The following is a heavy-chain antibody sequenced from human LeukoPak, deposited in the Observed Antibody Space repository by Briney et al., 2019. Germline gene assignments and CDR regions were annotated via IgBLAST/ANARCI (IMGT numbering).Heavy chain of an antibody. Sequence: PSQTLSLTCTVSGGSISSGSYYWSWIRQPAGKGLEWIGRIYTSGSTNYNPSLKSRVTISVDTSKNQFSLKLSSVTAADTAVYFCARGAYYYDSSGYSTFDYWGQGTLVTVSS. V-gene: IGHV4-61*02. D-gene: IGHD3-22*01. CDR2: IYTSGST. J-gene: IGHJ4*02. CDR3: ARGAYYYDSSGYSTFDY. CDR1: GGSISSGSYY.